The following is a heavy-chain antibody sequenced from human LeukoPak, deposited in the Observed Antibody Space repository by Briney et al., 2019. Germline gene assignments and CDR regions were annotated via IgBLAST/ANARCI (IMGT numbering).Heavy chain of an antibody. J-gene: IGHJ4*02. D-gene: IGHD1-26*01. CDR2: IYYSGST. Sequence: SETLSLTCTVSGGSISSYYWSWIRQPPGKGLEWIGYIYYSGSTNYNPSLKSRVTMSVDTSKNQFSLKLSSVTAADTAVYYCARGAEGGSFDYWGQGTLVTVSS. CDR3: ARGAEGGSFDY. V-gene: IGHV4-59*01. CDR1: GGSISSYY.